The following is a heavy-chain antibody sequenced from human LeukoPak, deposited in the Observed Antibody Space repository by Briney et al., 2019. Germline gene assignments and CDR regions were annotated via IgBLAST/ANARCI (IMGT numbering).Heavy chain of an antibody. V-gene: IGHV1-18*01. CDR1: GYTFTSYG. CDR2: ISAYNGNT. D-gene: IGHD6-13*01. Sequence: ASVKVSCKASGYTFTSYGISWVRQAPGQGLEWMGWISAYNGNTNYAQKLQGRVTMTTDTSTSTAYLDLSGLRFDDTALYYCASGVYSSNSYGDAFDIWGQGTKVTVSS. CDR3: ASGVYSSNSYGDAFDI. J-gene: IGHJ3*02.